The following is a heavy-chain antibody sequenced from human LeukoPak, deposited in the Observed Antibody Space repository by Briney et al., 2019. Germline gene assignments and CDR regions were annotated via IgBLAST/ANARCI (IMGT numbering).Heavy chain of an antibody. CDR1: GFTFSPYN. J-gene: IGHJ4*02. CDR2: ISSSSSYI. V-gene: IGHV3-21*01. CDR3: ARGGGYCGGDCYGIDY. Sequence: GGSLRLSCAASGFTFSPYNMNWVRQAPGKGLEWVSAISSSSSYIYYADSVKGRFTISRDNAKNSLYLQMNSLRAEDTAVYYCARGGGYCGGDCYGIDYWGQGTLVTVSS. D-gene: IGHD2-21*01.